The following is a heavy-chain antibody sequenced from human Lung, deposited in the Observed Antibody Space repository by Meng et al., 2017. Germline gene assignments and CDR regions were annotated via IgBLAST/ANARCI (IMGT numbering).Heavy chain of an antibody. CDR1: GGSFSDYY. V-gene: IGHV4-34*01. Sequence: QGQLKQWGAGLLKPSESLALTCVVSGGSFSDYYWIWIRQPPGKGLEWIGEINHSGGTNYNPSLESRATISVDTSQNNLSLKLSSVTAADSAVYYCARGPTTMAHDFDYWGQGTLVTVSS. J-gene: IGHJ4*02. CDR3: ARGPTTMAHDFDY. D-gene: IGHD4-11*01. CDR2: INHSGGT.